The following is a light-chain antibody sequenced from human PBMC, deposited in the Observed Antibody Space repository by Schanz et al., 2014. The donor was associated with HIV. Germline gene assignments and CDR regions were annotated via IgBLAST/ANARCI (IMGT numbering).Light chain of an antibody. CDR1: QTVSSNS. Sequence: EIVLTQSPVILSLSPGERATLSCRASQTVSSNSLGWYQQKRGQVPRLLIYSASRRANGIPDRFSGSGSGTYFTLTISRLEPEDFAVYYCQHYGSSFGPGTKVDIK. CDR2: SAS. J-gene: IGKJ3*01. CDR3: QHYGSS. V-gene: IGKV3-20*01.